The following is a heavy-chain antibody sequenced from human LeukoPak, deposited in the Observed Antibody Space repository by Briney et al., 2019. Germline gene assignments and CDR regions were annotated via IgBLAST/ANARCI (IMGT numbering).Heavy chain of an antibody. V-gene: IGHV1-18*01. D-gene: IGHD2-2*02. CDR1: GYTFTSYG. CDR3: ARALYCSSTSCYTVHWYFDL. J-gene: IGHJ2*01. CDR2: ISAYNGNT. Sequence: GASVKVSCKASGYTFTSYGISWVRQAPGQGLEWMGWISAYNGNTNYAHTLQGRVTMTTNTSTNTAYMELRSLRSDDTAVYYCARALYCSSTSCYTVHWYFDLWGRGTLVTVSS.